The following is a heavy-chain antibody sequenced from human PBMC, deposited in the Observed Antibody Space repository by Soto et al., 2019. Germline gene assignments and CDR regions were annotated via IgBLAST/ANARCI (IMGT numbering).Heavy chain of an antibody. Sequence: VGSLRLSCAASGFTFSNAWMSWVRQAPGKGLEWVGRIKSKTDGGTTDYAAPVKGRFTISRDDSINTLYLQMNSLKTEDTAVYYCTTGISLSPADIVVVPAAIRSRYYYGMDVWGQGTTVTVSS. D-gene: IGHD2-2*01. CDR2: IKSKTDGGTT. CDR3: TTGISLSPADIVVVPAAIRSRYYYGMDV. CDR1: GFTFSNAW. J-gene: IGHJ6*02. V-gene: IGHV3-15*01.